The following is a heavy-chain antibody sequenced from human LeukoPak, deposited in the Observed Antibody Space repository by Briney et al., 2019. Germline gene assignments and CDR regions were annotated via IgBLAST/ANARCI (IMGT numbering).Heavy chain of an antibody. Sequence: ASVKVSCKASGGTFSSYAISWVRQAPGQGLEWMRGIIPIFGTANYAQKFQGRVTITADESTSTAYMELSSLRSEDTAVYYCARTSGSYWNLRFDPWGQGTLVTVSS. J-gene: IGHJ5*02. D-gene: IGHD1-26*01. CDR2: IIPIFGTA. CDR3: ARTSGSYWNLRFDP. CDR1: GGTFSSYA. V-gene: IGHV1-69*13.